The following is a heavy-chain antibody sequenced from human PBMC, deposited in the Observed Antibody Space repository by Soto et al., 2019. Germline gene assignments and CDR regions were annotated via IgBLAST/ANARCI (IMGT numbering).Heavy chain of an antibody. V-gene: IGHV3-30*18. J-gene: IGHJ4*02. D-gene: IGHD5-12*01. CDR3: AKAGQSGYDLGY. Sequence: QVQLVESGGGVVQPGRSLRLSCAASGFTFSSYGMHWVRQAPGKGLEWVAVISYDGSNKYYADSVKGRFTISRDNSKNTLYQQMNSLRAEDTAVYYCAKAGQSGYDLGYLGQGTLVTVSS. CDR1: GFTFSSYG. CDR2: ISYDGSNK.